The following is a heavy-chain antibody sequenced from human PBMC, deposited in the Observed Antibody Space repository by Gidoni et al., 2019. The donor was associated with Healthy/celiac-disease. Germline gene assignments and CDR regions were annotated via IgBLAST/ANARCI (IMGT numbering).Heavy chain of an antibody. D-gene: IGHD2-2*01. Sequence: EVHLVYSVGVLVQPGVSLILSCSASGFTFSIYAMIWVRQAPGKGLEWVSAISGSGGSTYDADYVKVRFTISRENSKNTLYLQMNSLRAEETAVYYCASGRYQLRGVWGQGTLVTVS. CDR3: ASGRYQLRGV. CDR2: ISGSGGST. J-gene: IGHJ4*02. CDR1: GFTFSIYA. V-gene: IGHV3-23*04.